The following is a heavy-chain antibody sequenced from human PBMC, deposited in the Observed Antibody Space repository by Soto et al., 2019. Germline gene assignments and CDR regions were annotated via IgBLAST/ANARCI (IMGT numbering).Heavy chain of an antibody. CDR3: ARFPFSTSSWSNPRYFDS. CDR1: GGSFSGYY. Sequence: QEQLQHWGAGLLKPSETLSLTSAVSGGSFSGYYWSWIRQSPGKGLEWIGEINHSGFTDYNPSLTSRVTISVDTSKNHFSLKLTSVTGADTAVYYCARFPFSTSSWSNPRYFDSWGQGTLVTVSS. CDR2: INHSGFT. J-gene: IGHJ4*02. V-gene: IGHV4-34*01. D-gene: IGHD6-13*01.